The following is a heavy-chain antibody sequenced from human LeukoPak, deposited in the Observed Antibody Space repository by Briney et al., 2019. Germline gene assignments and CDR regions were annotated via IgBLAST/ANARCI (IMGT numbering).Heavy chain of an antibody. V-gene: IGHV3-33*06. CDR3: AKWAVSGRGFDY. D-gene: IGHD6-19*01. Sequence: GGSLRLSCAASGFTFSSYVMHWVRQAPGRGLEWVAVTWYDGTNKYFADSVRGRFSISRDNSKNTLYLQMNSLRAEDTAVYYCAKWAVSGRGFDYWGQGTLVTVSS. J-gene: IGHJ4*02. CDR1: GFTFSSYV. CDR2: TWYDGTNK.